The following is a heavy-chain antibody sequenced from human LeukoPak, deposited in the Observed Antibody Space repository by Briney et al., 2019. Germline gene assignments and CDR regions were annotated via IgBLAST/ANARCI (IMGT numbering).Heavy chain of an antibody. CDR3: TTDSYQDAAAAN. J-gene: IGHJ4*02. D-gene: IGHD6-13*01. CDR1: GFTFSDYY. V-gene: IGHV3-11*01. CDR2: ISSSGDTI. Sequence: GRSLRLSCATSGFTFSDYYMRWIRQAPGKGLEWISYISSSGDTIYYADSVKGRFTISRDNVKNSLYLQMNSLKTEDTAVYYCTTDSYQDAAAANWGQGTLVTVSS.